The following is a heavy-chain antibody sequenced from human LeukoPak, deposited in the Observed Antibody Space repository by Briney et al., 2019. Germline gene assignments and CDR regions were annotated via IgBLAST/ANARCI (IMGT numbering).Heavy chain of an antibody. J-gene: IGHJ6*03. CDR3: ARDDYGDYYYYYYMDV. CDR2: ISSSGSTI. V-gene: IGHV3-11*04. Sequence: GGSLRFSCAASGFTFSDYYMSWIRQAPGKGLEWVSYISSSGSTIYYADSVKGRFTISRDNAKNSLYLQMNSLRAEDTTVYYCARDDYGDYYYYYYMDVWGKGTTVTVSS. D-gene: IGHD4-17*01. CDR1: GFTFSDYY.